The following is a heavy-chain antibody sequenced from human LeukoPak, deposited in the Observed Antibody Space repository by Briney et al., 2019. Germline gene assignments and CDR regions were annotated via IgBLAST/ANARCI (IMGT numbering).Heavy chain of an antibody. D-gene: IGHD3-22*01. CDR3: ARASLYDNSAYYLDY. CDR2: VNWNGGST. CDR1: GFTFDNYG. Sequence: GGSLRLSCAASGFTFDNYGMTWVRQVPGKGLEWVSGVNWNGGSTGYADSVRGRFTISRDNAKNSLYLQMNSLRAEDTALYYCARASLYDNSAYYLDYWGQGTLVTVSS. V-gene: IGHV3-20*04. J-gene: IGHJ4*02.